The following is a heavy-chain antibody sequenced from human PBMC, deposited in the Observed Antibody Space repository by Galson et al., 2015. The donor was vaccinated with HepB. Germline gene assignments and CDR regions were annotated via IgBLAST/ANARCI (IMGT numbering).Heavy chain of an antibody. Sequence: SLRLSCAASGFTFSSYDMHWVRQATGKGLEWVSAIGTAGDTYYPGSVKGRFTISRENAKNSLYLQMNSLRAGDTAVYYCARAEMTFPYCSGGSCSVMPLDYWGQGTLVTVSS. CDR3: ARAEMTFPYCSGGSCSVMPLDY. J-gene: IGHJ4*02. CDR1: GFTFSSYD. D-gene: IGHD2-15*01. CDR2: IGTAGDT. V-gene: IGHV3-13*01.